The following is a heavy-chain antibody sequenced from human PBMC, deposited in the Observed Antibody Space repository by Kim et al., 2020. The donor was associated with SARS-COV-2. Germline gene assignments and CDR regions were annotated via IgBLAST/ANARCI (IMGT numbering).Heavy chain of an antibody. J-gene: IGHJ6*02. V-gene: IGHV3-30*18. CDR2: ISYDGSNK. CDR1: GFTFSSYG. CDR3: AKDQQYYDFWSGPRIGDYYYGMDV. D-gene: IGHD3-3*01. Sequence: GGSLRLSCAASGFTFSSYGMHWVRQAPGKGLEWVAVISYDGSNKYYADSVKGRFTISRDNSKNTLYLQMNSLRAEDTAVYYCAKDQQYYDFWSGPRIGDYYYGMDVWGQGTTVTVSS.